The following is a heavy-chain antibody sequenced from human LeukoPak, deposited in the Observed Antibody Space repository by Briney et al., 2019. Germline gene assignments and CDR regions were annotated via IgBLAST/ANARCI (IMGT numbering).Heavy chain of an antibody. Sequence: GGSLRLSCAASGFTFSSYSMNWVRQAPGKGLEWVSYISSSSSTIYYADSVKGRFTISRDNAKNSLYLQMNSLRAEDTAVYYCARDFAMIVGRLDPWGQGTLVTVSS. J-gene: IGHJ5*02. CDR1: GFTFSSYS. D-gene: IGHD3-22*01. V-gene: IGHV3-48*01. CDR2: ISSSSSTI. CDR3: ARDFAMIVGRLDP.